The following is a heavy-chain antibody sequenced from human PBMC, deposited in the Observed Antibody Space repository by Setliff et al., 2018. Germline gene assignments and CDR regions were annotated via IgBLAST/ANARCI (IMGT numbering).Heavy chain of an antibody. D-gene: IGHD5-18*01. J-gene: IGHJ6*03. Sequence: GASVKVSCKASGGTFSSYGISWVRQAPGQGLEWMGGTIPIFGSTNYAQKFQDRATIITDESTSTAYMELSSLRTEDTAVYYCAREGADTRSSTDYRYYMDVWGKGTTVTVSS. CDR1: GGTFSSYG. CDR3: AREGADTRSSTDYRYYMDV. V-gene: IGHV1-69*05. CDR2: TIPIFGST.